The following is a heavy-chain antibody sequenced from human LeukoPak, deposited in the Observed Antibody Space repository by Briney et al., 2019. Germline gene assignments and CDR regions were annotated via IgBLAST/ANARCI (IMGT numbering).Heavy chain of an antibody. J-gene: IGHJ3*02. D-gene: IGHD3-22*01. Sequence: GGSLRLSCAASGFTFSGYNMNWVRQAPGKGLEWVAFIRSSGCLIYYAESVKGRFTISRDNSRNSLYLQMNSLRVEDTAVYYCARNFYETTGFYYDAFDIWGQGTAVTVSS. CDR3: ARNFYETTGFYYDAFDI. CDR2: IRSSGCLI. V-gene: IGHV3-48*04. CDR1: GFTFSGYN.